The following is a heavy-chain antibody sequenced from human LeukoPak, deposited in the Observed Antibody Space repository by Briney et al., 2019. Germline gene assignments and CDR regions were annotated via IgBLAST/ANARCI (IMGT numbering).Heavy chain of an antibody. CDR1: GYTFTSYG. D-gene: IGHD3-22*01. J-gene: IGHJ5*02. Sequence: GASVKVSCKASGYTFTSYGIIWVRQAPGQGLEWMGWINPNSGGTDYAQKFQGRVTMTRDTSTSTAYMELRSLRSDDTAVYYCAGDSSGNNWFDPWGQGTLVTVSS. CDR3: AGDSSGNNWFDP. V-gene: IGHV1-18*01. CDR2: INPNSGGT.